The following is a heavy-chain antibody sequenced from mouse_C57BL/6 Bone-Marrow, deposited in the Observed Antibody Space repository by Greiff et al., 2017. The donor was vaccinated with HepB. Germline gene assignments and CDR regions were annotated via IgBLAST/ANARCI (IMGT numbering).Heavy chain of an antibody. V-gene: IGHV3-3*01. J-gene: IGHJ1*03. D-gene: IGHD1-1*01. CDR3: ARDLDYGSSHWYFDV. Sequence: EVKLMESGPSLVRPSQTLSLTCTVTGFSINSDCYWIWIRQFPGNKLEYIGYTFYSGITYYNPSLESRTYITRDTSKNQFSLKLSSVTTEDTATYYCARDLDYGSSHWYFDVWGTGTTVTVSS. CDR2: TFYSGIT. CDR1: GFSINSDCY.